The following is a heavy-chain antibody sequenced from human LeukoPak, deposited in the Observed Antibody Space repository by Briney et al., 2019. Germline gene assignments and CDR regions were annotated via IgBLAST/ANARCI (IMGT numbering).Heavy chain of an antibody. Sequence: GGSLSLSCAASGFTFHNYAMHWVRQAPGKGLEWVSLIKGNGDTTYNADSVKGRFTISRDNSKNSLYLQINSLRTEDTALYSCANDIGSGWSFDYWGQGTLVTVSS. CDR1: GFTFHNYA. D-gene: IGHD6-19*01. J-gene: IGHJ4*02. CDR2: IKGNGDTT. CDR3: ANDIGSGWSFDY. V-gene: IGHV3-43*02.